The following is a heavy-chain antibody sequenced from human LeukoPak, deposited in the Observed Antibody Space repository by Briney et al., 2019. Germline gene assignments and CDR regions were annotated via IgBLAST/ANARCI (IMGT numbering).Heavy chain of an antibody. D-gene: IGHD3-9*01. V-gene: IGHV4-39*01. J-gene: IGHJ5*02. Sequence: KPSETLSLTCSVSGGFFSINSYYWGWIRQPPGKRLEWIGSIFYNGGTYYNPSFKSRVTMSVDTSKKQFSLKLSSLTAADTAMYYCARQMRDILMSGGWFDPWGQGILVTVSS. CDR1: GGFFSINSYY. CDR3: ARQMRDILMSGGWFDP. CDR2: IFYNGGT.